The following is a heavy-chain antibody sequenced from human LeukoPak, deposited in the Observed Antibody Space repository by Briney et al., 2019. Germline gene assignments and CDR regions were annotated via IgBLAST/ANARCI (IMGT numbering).Heavy chain of an antibody. J-gene: IGHJ4*02. CDR2: INWNGGST. D-gene: IGHD7-27*01. CDR1: GFTFDDYG. CDR3: ARVINWVDY. V-gene: IGHV3-20*04. Sequence: GGSLRLSCAASGFTFDDYGMTWVRQAPGKGLEWVSGINWNGGSTGYADSVKGRFTVSRDNAKNSLSLQINSLRAEDTALYYCARVINWVDYWGQGILVTVSS.